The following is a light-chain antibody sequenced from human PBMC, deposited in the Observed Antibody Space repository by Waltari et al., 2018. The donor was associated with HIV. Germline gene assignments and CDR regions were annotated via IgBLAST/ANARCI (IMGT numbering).Light chain of an antibody. V-gene: IGLV3-21*02. CDR3: QVWDGSSDHPKVV. CDR1: NIGNKN. CDR2: DDS. J-gene: IGLJ2*01. Sequence: SYVLTQPPSVSVAPGQTATITCGGNNIGNKNVQWYQQKPGQAPVLVVYDDSDRPSGIPERFSGSNSGNTATRTSSRVEVGDEADYYCQVWDGSSDHPKVVLGGGTKLTVL.